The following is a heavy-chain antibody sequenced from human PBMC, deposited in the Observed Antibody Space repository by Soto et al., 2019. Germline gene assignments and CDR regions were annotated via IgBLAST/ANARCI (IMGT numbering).Heavy chain of an antibody. D-gene: IGHD2-15*01. CDR1: GGTFSSYS. Sequence: ASVKVSCKASGGTFSSYSISWGRQAPGQGLEWMGGIIPIFGTANYAQKFQGRVTITADESTSTAYMELSSLRSEDTAVYYCASMYCSGGSCRYYFDYWGQGTL. J-gene: IGHJ4*02. CDR2: IIPIFGTA. CDR3: ASMYCSGGSCRYYFDY. V-gene: IGHV1-69*13.